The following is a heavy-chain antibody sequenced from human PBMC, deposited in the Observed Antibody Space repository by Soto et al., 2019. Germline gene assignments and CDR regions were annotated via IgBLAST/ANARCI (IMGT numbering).Heavy chain of an antibody. CDR2: ISYSVGA. Sequence: QVQLQESGPGLVKPSEPLSLTCSVSAGSISRYYWGWVRQSPGEGLEWIAYISYSVGASYNPSLKGRVSISLDTSRNQIALRLMSVTAADTAMYYCVASLKWRAMESFDYWGQGTLVTVTS. V-gene: IGHV4-59*01. CDR1: AGSISRYY. J-gene: IGHJ4*02. CDR3: VASLKWRAMESFDY. D-gene: IGHD5-18*01.